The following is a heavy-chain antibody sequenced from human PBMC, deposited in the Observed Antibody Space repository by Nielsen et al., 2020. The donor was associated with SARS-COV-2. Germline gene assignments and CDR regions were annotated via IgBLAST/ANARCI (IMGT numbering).Heavy chain of an antibody. D-gene: IGHD6-6*01. CDR3: AREGPDSSSSYFDY. CDR2: IYTDGST. J-gene: IGHJ4*02. Sequence: GESLKISCGASGFTISSSFMSWVRQAAGKGLDWVSVIYTDGSTSHADSVKGRFTISRDNSKDTLYLQMNSLRLEDTAVYYCAREGPDSSSSYFDYWGQGTLVTVSS. CDR1: GFTISSSF. V-gene: IGHV3-66*01.